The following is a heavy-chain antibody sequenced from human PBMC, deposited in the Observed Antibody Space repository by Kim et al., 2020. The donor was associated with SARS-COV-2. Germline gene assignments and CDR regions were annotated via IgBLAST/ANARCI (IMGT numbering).Heavy chain of an antibody. CDR2: IYNSGST. Sequence: SETLSLTCTVSGGSISSYYWSWIRQPPGKGLEWIGYIYNSGSTNYNPSLKSRVTISVDTSKNQFSLKLSSATAADTAVYYCARTRGGWNYGAQNYYYYYGMDVWGQGTTVTVSS. CDR3: ARTRGGWNYGAQNYYYYYGMDV. CDR1: GGSISSYY. V-gene: IGHV4-59*13. J-gene: IGHJ6*02. D-gene: IGHD1-7*01.